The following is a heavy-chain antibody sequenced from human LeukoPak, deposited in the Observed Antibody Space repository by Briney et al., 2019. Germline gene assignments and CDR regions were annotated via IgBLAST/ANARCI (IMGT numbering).Heavy chain of an antibody. CDR2: INPNSGGT. D-gene: IGHD3-16*01. CDR1: GYTFTGYY. J-gene: IGHJ4*02. Sequence: ASVKVSCKASGYTFTGYYMHWVRQAPGQGLEWMGWINPNSGGTNYAQKFQGRVTMARDTSISTAYMELSRLRSDDTAVYYCARVRYRLAETYIDYWGQGTLVTVSS. V-gene: IGHV1-2*02. CDR3: ARVRYRLAETYIDY.